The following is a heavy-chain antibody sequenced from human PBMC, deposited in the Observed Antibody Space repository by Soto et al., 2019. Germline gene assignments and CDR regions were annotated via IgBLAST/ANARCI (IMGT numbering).Heavy chain of an antibody. D-gene: IGHD6-13*01. Sequence: QVQLVQSGAEVKKPGASVKVSCKASGYTFTSYGISWVRQAPGQGLEWMGWISAYSGSTNYAQKLKGRVTMTTDTSTNTAYMELRSIRSDDTAVYYCARSIAAAVDFDYWGQGTLVTVSS. V-gene: IGHV1-18*01. J-gene: IGHJ4*02. CDR1: GYTFTSYG. CDR3: ARSIAAAVDFDY. CDR2: ISAYSGST.